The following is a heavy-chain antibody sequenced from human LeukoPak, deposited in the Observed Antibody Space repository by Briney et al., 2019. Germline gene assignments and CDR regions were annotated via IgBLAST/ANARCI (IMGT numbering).Heavy chain of an antibody. V-gene: IGHV3-7*01. Sequence: GGSLRLSCAAYGFTFNLYSMSWVRQAPGKGLEWVANIKQDGSKKDYVDSVRGRFTISRDNAKKSLYLQMNSLTAEDTAVYYCARGGPYDLLTGLQLALDYWGQGTRVSVSS. J-gene: IGHJ4*02. D-gene: IGHD3-9*01. CDR2: IKQDGSKK. CDR3: ARGGPYDLLTGLQLALDY. CDR1: GFTFNLYS.